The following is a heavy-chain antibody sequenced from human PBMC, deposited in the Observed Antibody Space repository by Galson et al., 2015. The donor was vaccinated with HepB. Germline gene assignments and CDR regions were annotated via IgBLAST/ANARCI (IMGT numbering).Heavy chain of an antibody. CDR1: GFTFSSYA. J-gene: IGHJ4*02. D-gene: IGHD3-9*01. Sequence: SLRLSCAASGFTFSSYAMHWVRQAPGKGLEWVAVISYDGSNKYYADSVKGRFTISRDNSKNTLYLQMNSLRAEDTAVYYCARDNDNSFDYWGQGTLVTVSS. CDR2: ISYDGSNK. V-gene: IGHV3-30-3*01. CDR3: ARDNDNSFDY.